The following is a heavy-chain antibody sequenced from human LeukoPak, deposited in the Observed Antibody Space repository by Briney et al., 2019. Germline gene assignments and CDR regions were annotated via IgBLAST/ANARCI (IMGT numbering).Heavy chain of an antibody. CDR1: GYTFTSYY. D-gene: IGHD6-19*01. Sequence: ASVKVSCKASGYTFTSYYMHWVRQAPGQGLEWMGIINPSGGTTNYAQKFQGRVTMTRDTSTSTVYMELSSLRSEDTAVYYCARRAGTTAFDYWGQGTLVTVSS. CDR2: INPSGGTT. CDR3: ARRAGTTAFDY. V-gene: IGHV1-46*01. J-gene: IGHJ4*02.